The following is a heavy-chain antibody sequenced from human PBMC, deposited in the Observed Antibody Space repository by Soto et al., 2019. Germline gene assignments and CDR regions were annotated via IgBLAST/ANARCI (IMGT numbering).Heavy chain of an antibody. Sequence: EVQLVESGGGLVQPGGSLRLSCAASGLTFSTYSMNWVRQAPGKGLEWVSYISSSSSTIYYADSVKGRFTISRDNAKNSLYLEMNSLRAEDTAVYYCARDRSAPPDNVVVAAAIPPAYFDYWGQGTLVTVSS. CDR1: GLTFSTYS. CDR3: ARDRSAPPDNVVVAAAIPPAYFDY. J-gene: IGHJ4*02. D-gene: IGHD2-15*01. CDR2: ISSSSSTI. V-gene: IGHV3-48*01.